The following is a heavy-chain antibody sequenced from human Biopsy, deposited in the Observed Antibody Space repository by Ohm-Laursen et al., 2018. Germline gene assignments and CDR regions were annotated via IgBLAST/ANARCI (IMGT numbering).Heavy chain of an antibody. CDR1: GNTFATYH. Sequence: ASVKVTCKASGNTFATYHIHWVRQAPGQGLEWMGVISPSGATTSFSQKFQGRITMTRDTSTGTVYMDLNSLGSEDTAVYYCARAGVGSDGTDSYYYGMDVWGPGTTVTVSS. D-gene: IGHD5-24*01. J-gene: IGHJ6*02. CDR3: ARAGVGSDGTDSYYYGMDV. CDR2: ISPSGATT. V-gene: IGHV1-46*01.